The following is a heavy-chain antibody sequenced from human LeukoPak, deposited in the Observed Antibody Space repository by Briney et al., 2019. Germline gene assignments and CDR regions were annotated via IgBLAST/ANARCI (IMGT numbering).Heavy chain of an antibody. V-gene: IGHV4-34*01. D-gene: IGHD3-3*01. J-gene: IGHJ4*02. CDR3: ARGRYDFWSGYSNYFDY. CDR2: INHSGST. Sequence: KPSETLSLTCTVSGGSISSYYWSWIRQPPGKGLEWIGEINHSGSTNYNPSLKSRVTISVDTSKNQFSLKLSSVTAADTAVYYCARGRYDFWSGYSNYFDYWGQGTLVTVSS. CDR1: GGSISSYY.